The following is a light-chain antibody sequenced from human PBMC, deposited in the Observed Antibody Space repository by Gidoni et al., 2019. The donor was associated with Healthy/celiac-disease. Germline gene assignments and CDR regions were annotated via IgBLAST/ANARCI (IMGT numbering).Light chain of an antibody. V-gene: IGKV3-11*01. J-gene: IGKJ3*01. CDR1: QSVSSY. CDR3: QQRSNWPQFT. CDR2: DAS. Sequence: TLSLSPGERATLSCRASQSVSSYLAWYQQKPGQAPRLLIYDASNRATGIPARFSGSGSGTDFTLTISSLEPEDFAVYYCQQRSNWPQFTFGPXTKVDIK.